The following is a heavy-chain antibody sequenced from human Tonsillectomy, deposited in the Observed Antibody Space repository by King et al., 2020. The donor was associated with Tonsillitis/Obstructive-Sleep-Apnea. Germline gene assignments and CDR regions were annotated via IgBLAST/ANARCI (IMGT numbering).Heavy chain of an antibody. J-gene: IGHJ3*02. D-gene: IGHD3-22*01. CDR2: ISDSGQT. Sequence: VQLMESGGGLVQPGGSLRLSCEASGFTFSTYAMNWVRQAPGKGLEWVSGISDSGQTYDADSVKGRFTISRDNSKNTVYLQMNSLRAEDTAVYYCAKVKSSDSSGYFPLDAFDIWGQGTMVTVSS. CDR3: AKVKSSDSSGYFPLDAFDI. CDR1: GFTFSTYA. V-gene: IGHV3-23*01.